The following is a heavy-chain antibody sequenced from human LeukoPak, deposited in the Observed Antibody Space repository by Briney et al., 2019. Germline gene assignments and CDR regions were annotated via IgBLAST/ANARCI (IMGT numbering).Heavy chain of an antibody. J-gene: IGHJ4*02. D-gene: IGHD4-17*01. V-gene: IGHV4-59*01. Sequence: SETLSLTCTVSGGSISSYYWSWIRQPPGKGLEWIGYIYYSGSTNYNPSLKSRVTISVDTSKNQFSLKLSSVTAADTAVYYCARALLPTTPFGYWGQGTLVTVSS. CDR2: IYYSGST. CDR3: ARALLPTTPFGY. CDR1: GGSISSYY.